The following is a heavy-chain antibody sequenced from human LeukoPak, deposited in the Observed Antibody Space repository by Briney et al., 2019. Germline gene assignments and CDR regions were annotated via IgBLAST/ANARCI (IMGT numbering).Heavy chain of an antibody. D-gene: IGHD1-26*01. CDR1: GFTFSSYS. CDR3: ARADIVGATFFDY. J-gene: IGHJ4*02. Sequence: GSLRLSCAASGFTFSSYSMNWVRQAPGKGLEWVSYISSSSSTIYYADSVKGRFTISRDNAKNSLYLQMNSLRAEDTAVYYCARADIVGATFFDYWGQGTLVTVSS. V-gene: IGHV3-48*01. CDR2: ISSSSSTI.